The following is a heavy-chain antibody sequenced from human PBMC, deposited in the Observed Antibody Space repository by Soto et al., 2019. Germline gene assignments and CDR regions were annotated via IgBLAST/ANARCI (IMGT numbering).Heavy chain of an antibody. CDR3: ARTVEIVGATRLYYYYGMDV. CDR1: GCSISSSSYY. D-gene: IGHD1-26*01. CDR2: IYYSGST. J-gene: IGHJ6*02. Sequence: SETLSLTCTVSGCSISSSSYYWGWIRQPPGKGLEWIGSIYYSGSTYYNPSLKSRVTISVDTSKNQFSLKLSSVTAADTAVYYCARTVEIVGATRLYYYYGMDVWGQGTTVT. V-gene: IGHV4-39*01.